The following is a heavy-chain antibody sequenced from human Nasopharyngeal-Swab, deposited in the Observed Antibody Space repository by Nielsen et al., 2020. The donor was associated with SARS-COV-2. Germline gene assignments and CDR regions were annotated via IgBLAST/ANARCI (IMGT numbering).Heavy chain of an antibody. Sequence: GRSLRLSCAASGFTFSDYFMSWIRQAPGKGLEWVSYISSSGTTIYYADSVKGRFTISRDNAKNSLYLQMNSLRAEDTAVYYCARDRYNWNGLGYWGQGTLVTVSS. D-gene: IGHD1-20*01. V-gene: IGHV3-11*04. CDR1: GFTFSDYF. CDR2: ISSSGTTI. CDR3: ARDRYNWNGLGY. J-gene: IGHJ4*02.